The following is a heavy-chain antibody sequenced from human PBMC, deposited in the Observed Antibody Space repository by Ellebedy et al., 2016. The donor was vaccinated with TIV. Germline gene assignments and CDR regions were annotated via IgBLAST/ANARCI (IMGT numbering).Heavy chain of an antibody. CDR1: GFTFSNYW. D-gene: IGHD6-19*01. Sequence: GGSLRLSCAASGFTFSNYWMSWVCQAPGKGLEWVANIKQDGSEKYYVDSVEGRFSISRDNAKNSMYLQMNSLRDEDTAVYYCARDQWLGRAYYFDSWGQGTLLTVSS. CDR2: IKQDGSEK. J-gene: IGHJ4*02. V-gene: IGHV3-7*01. CDR3: ARDQWLGRAYYFDS.